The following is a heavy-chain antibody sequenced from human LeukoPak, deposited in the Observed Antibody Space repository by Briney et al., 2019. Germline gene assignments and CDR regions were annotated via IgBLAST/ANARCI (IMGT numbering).Heavy chain of an antibody. CDR3: ARHEHHGDHDY. J-gene: IGHJ4*02. V-gene: IGHV4-39*01. CDR1: IASICDDY. D-gene: IGHD2-21*02. Sequence: SETLSLTCTVPIASICDDYSRRIRQPPGKGLEWIGSIYYTGSTYYNPSLKSRVTISVDTSKNQFSLKLTSVTAADTAVYYCARHEHHGDHDYWGQGTLVTVSS. CDR2: IYYTGST.